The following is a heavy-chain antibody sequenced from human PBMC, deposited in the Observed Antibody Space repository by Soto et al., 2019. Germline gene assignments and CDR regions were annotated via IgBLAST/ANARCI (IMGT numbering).Heavy chain of an antibody. CDR3: ARDRSYYGSGSYYNVFDY. V-gene: IGHV3-21*01. D-gene: IGHD3-10*01. Sequence: EVQLVESGGGLVKPGGSLRLSCAASGFTFSSYSMNWVRQAPGKGLEWVSSISSSSSYIYYADSVKGRFTISRDNAKNSLYLQMNSLRAEDTAVYYCARDRSYYGSGSYYNVFDYWGQGTLVTVSS. J-gene: IGHJ4*02. CDR2: ISSSSSYI. CDR1: GFTFSSYS.